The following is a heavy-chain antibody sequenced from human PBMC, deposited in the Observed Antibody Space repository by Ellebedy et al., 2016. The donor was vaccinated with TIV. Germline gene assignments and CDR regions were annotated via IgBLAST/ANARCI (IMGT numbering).Heavy chain of an antibody. CDR1: GFTFSTYG. D-gene: IGHD2-2*01. CDR3: AKHDYCSITACPFDH. V-gene: IGHV3-23*01. Sequence: GESLKIPXAASGFTFSTYGMSWVRLAPGKGLERVSVISGSGETTYYADSVKGRFTISRDNSKNTLYMQMNSLRADDTAVYYCAKHDYCSITACPFDHWGQGTLVPVSS. CDR2: ISGSGETT. J-gene: IGHJ4*02.